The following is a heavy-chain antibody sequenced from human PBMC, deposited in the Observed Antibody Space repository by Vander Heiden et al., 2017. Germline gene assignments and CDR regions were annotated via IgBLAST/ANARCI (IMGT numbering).Heavy chain of an antibody. CDR1: GFSFDDYA. Sequence: EVQLVESGGGLAQPGRSLRLPCAASGFSFDDYAMHWVRQAPGKGLEWVSGISWNSGSIGYADSVKGRFTISRDNAKNSLYLQMNSLRAEDTALYYCAKDIWYYYDSSGYAFDIWGQGTMVTVSS. V-gene: IGHV3-9*01. CDR3: AKDIWYYYDSSGYAFDI. CDR2: ISWNSGSI. D-gene: IGHD3-22*01. J-gene: IGHJ3*02.